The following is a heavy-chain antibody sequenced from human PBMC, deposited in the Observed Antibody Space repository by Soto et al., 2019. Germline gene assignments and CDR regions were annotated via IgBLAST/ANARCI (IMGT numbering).Heavy chain of an antibody. CDR1: GFTFSSYA. CDR3: AKDLGMTGQLETPH. Sequence: LRLSCAASGFTFSSYAMSWVRQAPGKGLEWVSAISGSGGSTYYADSVKGRFTISRDNSKNTLYLQMNSLRAEDTAVYYCAKDLGMTGQLETPHWGQGTLVTVSS. V-gene: IGHV3-23*01. CDR2: ISGSGGST. D-gene: IGHD1-1*01. J-gene: IGHJ4*02.